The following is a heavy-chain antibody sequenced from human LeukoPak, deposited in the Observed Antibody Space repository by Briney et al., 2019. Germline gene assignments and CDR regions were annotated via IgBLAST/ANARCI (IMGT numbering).Heavy chain of an antibody. Sequence: GGSLRLSCAASGFTFSSYSMNWVRQAPGKGLEWVSSISSSSSYIYYADSVKGRFTISRDNAKNSLYLQMNSLRAEDTAVYYCARDDYGGYGPIMDVWGQGTTVTVSS. CDR3: ARDDYGGYGPIMDV. V-gene: IGHV3-21*01. D-gene: IGHD4-17*01. CDR1: GFTFSSYS. CDR2: ISSSSSYI. J-gene: IGHJ6*02.